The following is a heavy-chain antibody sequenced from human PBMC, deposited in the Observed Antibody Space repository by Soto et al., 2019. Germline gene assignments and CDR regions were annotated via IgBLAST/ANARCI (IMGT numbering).Heavy chain of an antibody. Sequence: GASVKVSCKASGYTFTSYAMHWVRQAPGQRLERMGWINAGNGNTKYSQKFQGRVTITRDTSASTAYMELSSLRSEDTAVYYCARDSGYYDSSGYYTPLNYWGQGTLVTV. D-gene: IGHD3-22*01. CDR1: GYTFTSYA. V-gene: IGHV1-3*01. CDR3: ARDSGYYDSSGYYTPLNY. J-gene: IGHJ4*02. CDR2: INAGNGNT.